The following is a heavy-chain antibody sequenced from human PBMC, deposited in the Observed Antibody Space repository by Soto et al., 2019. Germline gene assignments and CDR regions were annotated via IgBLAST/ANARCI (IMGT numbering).Heavy chain of an antibody. CDR3: ARSRSGAVADSFDF. J-gene: IGHJ4*02. V-gene: IGHV3-30*04. CDR2: ISRDGTNK. CDR1: GFTFSRYA. Sequence: VGSLRLSCAASGFTFSRYAIHWVRQAPGKGLEWVAVISRDGTNKYYVDSVKGRFTISRDNSRNTLYLQMNSLRHEDAAVYYCARSRSGAVADSFDFWGQGTLVTVSS. D-gene: IGHD3-10*01.